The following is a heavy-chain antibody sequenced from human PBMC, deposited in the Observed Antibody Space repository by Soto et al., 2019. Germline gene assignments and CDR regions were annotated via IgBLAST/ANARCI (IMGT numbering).Heavy chain of an antibody. D-gene: IGHD1-1*01. CDR1: GFTFSNYA. CDR2: ILYDGSNK. V-gene: IGHV3-30-3*01. J-gene: IGHJ4*02. Sequence: QVQLVESGGGVVQPGRSLRLSCEASGFTFSNYAMHWVRQAPGKGLEWVAVILYDGSNKYYADSVKGRFTISRDNSKNTLYLQMNSPRGEDTAVYYCARDINRGWNDPAYWVQGTLVTVSS. CDR3: ARDINRGWNDPAY.